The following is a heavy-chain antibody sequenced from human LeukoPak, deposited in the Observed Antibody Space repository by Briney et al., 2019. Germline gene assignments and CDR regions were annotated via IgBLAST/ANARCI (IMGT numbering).Heavy chain of an antibody. CDR2: ISYDGSNK. CDR1: GFTFSSYA. V-gene: IGHV3-30*01. Sequence: QTGGSLRLSCAASGFTFSSYAMPWVRQAPGKGLEWVAVISYDGSNKYYADSVKGRFTISRDNSKNTLYLQMNSLRAEDTAVYYCARGESGAIAARPPTDYWGQGTLVTVSS. J-gene: IGHJ4*02. D-gene: IGHD6-6*01. CDR3: ARGESGAIAARPPTDY.